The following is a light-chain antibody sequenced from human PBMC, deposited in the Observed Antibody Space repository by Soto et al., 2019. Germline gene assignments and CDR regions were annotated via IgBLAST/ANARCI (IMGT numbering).Light chain of an antibody. J-gene: IGKJ4*01. CDR3: QQYNNWPLT. V-gene: IGKV3-15*01. CDR1: QSVSSN. CDR2: GAS. Sequence: EIVMTQSLATLSVSPGERVTLSCRARQSVSSNLAWYQQKPGQAPRLLIYGASTRATGIPARFSGSGSGTEFTLTIGSLQSEDFAVYYCQQYNNWPLTFGGGTKVEIK.